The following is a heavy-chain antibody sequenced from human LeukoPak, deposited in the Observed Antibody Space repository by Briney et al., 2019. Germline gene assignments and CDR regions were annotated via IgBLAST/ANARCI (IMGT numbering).Heavy chain of an antibody. Sequence: GGSLRLSCAASGFTFSTYWMSWVRQAPGKGLEWVAHIKQDGSQEYYVGSVKGRFTISRDNAKNSLYLQTNSLRVEDTAVYYCARGVPYPFWSGPHYSDYWGQGTLVTVSS. CDR1: GFTFSTYW. V-gene: IGHV3-7*01. J-gene: IGHJ4*02. D-gene: IGHD3-3*01. CDR2: IKQDGSQE. CDR3: ARGVPYPFWSGPHYSDY.